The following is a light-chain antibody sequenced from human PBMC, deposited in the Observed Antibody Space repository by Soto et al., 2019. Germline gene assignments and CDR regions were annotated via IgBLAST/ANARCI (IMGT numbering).Light chain of an antibody. V-gene: IGLV2-18*02. CDR2: EVT. Sequence: QSALTQPPSVSGSPGQSVTISCTGTGSDVGSYNRVSWYQQPPGTAPKLIIYEVTTRPSGVPGRFSGSKSGNTASLTISGLQAEDEADYYCYSGASSNTWVFGGGTKVTVL. CDR3: YSGASSNTWV. J-gene: IGLJ3*02. CDR1: GSDVGSYNR.